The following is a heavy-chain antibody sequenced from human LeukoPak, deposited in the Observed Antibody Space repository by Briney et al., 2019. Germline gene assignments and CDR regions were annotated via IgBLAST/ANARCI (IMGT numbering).Heavy chain of an antibody. CDR3: ARTQSQSGSYRYYFGY. CDR1: GASVGSAGYY. J-gene: IGHJ4*02. Sequence: PSGTLSLTCSVSGASVGSAGYYWSWIRQPPGGGLEWIGYVYYISNTNYNPSLKSRVTMSVNPSTNQFSLKLSSVTAADTAMYYCARTQSQSGSYRYYFGYWGQGTLVTVSS. CDR2: VYYISNT. V-gene: IGHV4-61*08. D-gene: IGHD1-26*01.